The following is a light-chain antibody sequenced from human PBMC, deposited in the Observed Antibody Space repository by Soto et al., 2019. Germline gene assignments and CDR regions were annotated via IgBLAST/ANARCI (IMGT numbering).Light chain of an antibody. CDR1: QSVSTW. Sequence: DIQDIQSPSTVSASVGDRDTITCRASQSVSTWLALYQQKPGKAPKLLSYKASNLESGVPSRFTGSGSGTEFTLTICSLQPDDLATYYCQQYISWTFGQGTKVDI. J-gene: IGKJ1*01. CDR2: KAS. CDR3: QQYISWT. V-gene: IGKV1-5*03.